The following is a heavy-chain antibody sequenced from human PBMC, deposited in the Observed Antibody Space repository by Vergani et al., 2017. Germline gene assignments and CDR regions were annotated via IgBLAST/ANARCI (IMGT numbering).Heavy chain of an antibody. CDR2: VSGSSATP. CDR3: TKGSRGYTGYFFDY. CDR1: GFSFPGYA. Sequence: EVQLLESGGGLVQPGGSLRLSCEASGFSFPGYAMSWVRQAPGKGLEWVSSVSGSSATPYYADSVKGRFIISRDNSNNTLHLQMKSLRADDTAVYYCTKGSRGYTGYFFDYWVQGTLATVSS. V-gene: IGHV3-23*01. J-gene: IGHJ4*02. D-gene: IGHD5-12*01.